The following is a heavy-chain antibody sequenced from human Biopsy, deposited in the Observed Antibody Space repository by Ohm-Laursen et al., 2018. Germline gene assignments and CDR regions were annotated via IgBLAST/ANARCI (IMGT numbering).Heavy chain of an antibody. V-gene: IGHV1-2*02. J-gene: IGHJ6*02. Sequence: SLKVSRNVSGYTLAGYYLHCVRQAPGHGLGWMGWIYTNSGNANYAQSFQGRLTVTRDTSISTAYMELTSLTFDDTAIYYCARDPAYPSIDGYYGLNLWGQGTTVIVSS. CDR2: IYTNSGNA. CDR1: GYTLAGYY. CDR3: ARDPAYPSIDGYYGLNL. D-gene: IGHD3-3*01.